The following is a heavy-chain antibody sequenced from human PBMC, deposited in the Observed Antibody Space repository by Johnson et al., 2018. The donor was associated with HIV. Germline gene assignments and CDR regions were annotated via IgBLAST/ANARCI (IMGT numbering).Heavy chain of an antibody. CDR3: AKVGGTTILRDAFDI. D-gene: IGHD1-1*01. CDR1: GFTFSDYY. V-gene: IGHV3-30*18. CDR2: ISFDGDNK. J-gene: IGHJ3*02. Sequence: QVQLVESGGGLVKPGGSLRLSCAASGFTFSDYYMSWIRQAPGKGLEWVALISFDGDNKYYPDSVRGRFTISRDNSKNTLYLQMNSLRAEDTAVYYCAKVGGTTILRDAFDIWGQGTMVTVSS.